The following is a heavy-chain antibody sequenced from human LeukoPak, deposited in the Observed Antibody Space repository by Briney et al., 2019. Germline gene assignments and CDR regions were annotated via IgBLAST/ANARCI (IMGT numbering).Heavy chain of an antibody. V-gene: IGHV4-34*01. CDR2: INHSGST. CDR1: GGSFSGYY. J-gene: IGHJ4*02. CDR3: ARLGAPTSRYFDWLIDY. D-gene: IGHD3-9*01. Sequence: SETLSLTCAVYGGSFSGYYWSWIRQPPGKGLEWIGEINHSGSTNYNPSLKSRVTISVDTSKNQFSLKLSSVTAADTAVYYCARLGAPTSRYFDWLIDYWGQGTLVTVSS.